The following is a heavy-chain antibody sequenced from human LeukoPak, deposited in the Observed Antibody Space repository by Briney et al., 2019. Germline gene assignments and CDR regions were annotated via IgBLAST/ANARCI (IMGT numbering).Heavy chain of an antibody. V-gene: IGHV1-2*02. Sequence: ASVKVSCKASGYTFTGYYMHWVRQAPGQGLEWMGWINPNSGGTNYAQKFQGRVAMTRDTSISTAYMELSSLRSEDTAVYYCARSLIVVVVAAPYYYGMDVWGQGTTVTVSS. CDR3: ARSLIVVVVAAPYYYGMDV. CDR2: INPNSGGT. D-gene: IGHD2-15*01. J-gene: IGHJ6*02. CDR1: GYTFTGYY.